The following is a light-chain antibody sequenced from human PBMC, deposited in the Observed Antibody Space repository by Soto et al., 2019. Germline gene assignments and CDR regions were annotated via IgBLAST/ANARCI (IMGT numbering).Light chain of an antibody. Sequence: EIVLTQSPGTLSLSPGERATLSCRASQSVTSSYLTWYQQKPGQAPRLLIYGASTSAAGIPDRFSGSGSGTDFTLTISSLEPEDFAVYYCQQYGKLPITFGEGTRVESK. CDR2: GAS. V-gene: IGKV3-20*01. J-gene: IGKJ5*01. CDR3: QQYGKLPIT. CDR1: QSVTSSY.